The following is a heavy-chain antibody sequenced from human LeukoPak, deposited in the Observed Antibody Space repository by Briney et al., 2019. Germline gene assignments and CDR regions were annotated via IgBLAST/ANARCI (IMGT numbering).Heavy chain of an antibody. V-gene: IGHV4-34*01. CDR2: INHSGST. Sequence: SQTLSLTCAVYGGSFSGYYWSWIRQPPGKGLEWIGEINHSGSTNYNPSLKSRVTISVDTSKNQFSLKLSSVTAADTAVYYCARDFEWELLYAFDYWGQGTLVTVSS. CDR3: ARDFEWELLYAFDY. D-gene: IGHD1-26*01. CDR1: GGSFSGYY. J-gene: IGHJ4*02.